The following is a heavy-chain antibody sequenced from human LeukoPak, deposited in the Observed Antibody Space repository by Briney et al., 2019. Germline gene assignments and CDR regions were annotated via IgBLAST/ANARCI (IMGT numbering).Heavy chain of an antibody. CDR3: ARARQQLVWANWFDP. J-gene: IGHJ5*02. CDR2: ISAYNGKT. Sequence: ASVTVSCKASGYTFSIYGISWVRQAPGQGLEWMGRISAYNGKTKYAQKLQGRVTMTTETSTSTAYMELRSLRSDDTAVYYCARARQQLVWANWFDPWGQGTLVTVSS. D-gene: IGHD6-13*01. V-gene: IGHV1-18*01. CDR1: GYTFSIYG.